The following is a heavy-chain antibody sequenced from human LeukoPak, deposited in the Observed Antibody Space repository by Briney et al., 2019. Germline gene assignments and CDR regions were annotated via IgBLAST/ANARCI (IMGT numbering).Heavy chain of an antibody. J-gene: IGHJ4*02. CDR1: GFTFSSYS. D-gene: IGHD2-15*01. CDR3: AKPRIVVVVAATPSSDY. Sequence: PGGSLRLSCAASGFTFSSYSMNWVRQAPGKGLEWVSHTSSSSSTTYYADSVKGRFTISRDNSKNTLYLQMNSLRAEDTAVYYCAKPRIVVVVAATPSSDYWGQGTLVTVSS. V-gene: IGHV3-48*01. CDR2: TSSSSSTT.